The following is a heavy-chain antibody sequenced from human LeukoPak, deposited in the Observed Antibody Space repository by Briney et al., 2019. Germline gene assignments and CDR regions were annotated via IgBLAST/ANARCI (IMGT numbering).Heavy chain of an antibody. CDR3: ARDPRSGYSSGWYSY. D-gene: IGHD6-19*01. CDR2: VSAYNGNT. Sequence: GASVKVSCKASGYTFTSCGISWVRQAPGQGLEWMGWVSAYNGNTNHAQKLQGRVTMTTDTSTSTAYMELRSLRSDDTAVYYCARDPRSGYSSGWYSYWGQGTLVTVSS. V-gene: IGHV1-18*01. J-gene: IGHJ4*02. CDR1: GYTFTSCG.